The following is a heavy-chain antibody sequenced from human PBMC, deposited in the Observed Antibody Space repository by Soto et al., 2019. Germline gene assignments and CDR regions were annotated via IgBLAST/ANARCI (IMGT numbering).Heavy chain of an antibody. Sequence: SVKVSCKASGGTFSSYTISWVRQVPGQGLEWMGRIIPILGIATYAQKFQGRVTVTRDTSTSTVYMDLSSLRSDDTAVYYCARADGYGDYDYWGQGTLVTVSS. J-gene: IGHJ4*02. D-gene: IGHD4-17*01. CDR3: ARADGYGDYDY. V-gene: IGHV1-69*02. CDR1: GGTFSSYT. CDR2: IIPILGIA.